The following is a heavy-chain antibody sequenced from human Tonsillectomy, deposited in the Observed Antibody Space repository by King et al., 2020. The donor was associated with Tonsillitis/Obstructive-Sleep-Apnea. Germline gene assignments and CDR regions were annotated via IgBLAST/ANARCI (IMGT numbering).Heavy chain of an antibody. V-gene: IGHV3-30*04. CDR2: IAYDGSNK. CDR3: AKATVGLNYIGASCYLYGMDV. CDR1: GFMFSSYA. Sequence: VQLVESGGGVVQPGRSLRLSCAASGFMFSSYAMHWVRQAPGKGLEWVAVIAYDGSNKYYADSVKGRFSISGDNSKNTLYLQMNSLRAEDTAVYYWAKATVGLNYIGASCYLYGMDVWGHVTTVTVSS. J-gene: IGHJ6*02. D-gene: IGHD2-2*01.